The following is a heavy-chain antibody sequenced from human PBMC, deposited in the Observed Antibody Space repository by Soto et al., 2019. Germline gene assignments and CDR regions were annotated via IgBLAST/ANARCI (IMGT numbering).Heavy chain of an antibody. CDR3: ARDRCHDYGDYVHFDY. D-gene: IGHD4-17*01. Sequence: QVQLVQSGAEVKKPGSSVKVSCKASGGTFSSYTISWVRQAPGQGLEWMGRIIPILGIANYAQKFQGRVTITADKSTSTAYMELSSLRSEDTAVYYCARDRCHDYGDYVHFDYWGQGTLVTVSS. CDR2: IIPILGIA. J-gene: IGHJ4*02. CDR1: GGTFSSYT. V-gene: IGHV1-69*08.